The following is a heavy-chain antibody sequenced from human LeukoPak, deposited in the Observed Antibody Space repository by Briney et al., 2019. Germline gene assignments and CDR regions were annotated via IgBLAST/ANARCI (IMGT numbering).Heavy chain of an antibody. CDR3: ARELVAAAGANF. Sequence: PGGSLRLSCAASGFTLSSYGIHWVRQAPGKGLEWVGVISYDGSNKYYADSVKGRFTISRDNSKNTLYLQMNSLRAEDTAMYYCARELVAAAGANFWGQGTLVTVAS. J-gene: IGHJ4*02. V-gene: IGHV3-30*03. CDR2: ISYDGSNK. CDR1: GFTLSSYG. D-gene: IGHD6-13*01.